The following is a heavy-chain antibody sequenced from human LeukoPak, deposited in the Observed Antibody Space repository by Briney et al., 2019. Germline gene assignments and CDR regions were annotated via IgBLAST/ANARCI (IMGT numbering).Heavy chain of an antibody. J-gene: IGHJ4*02. CDR2: ISSSGSTI. D-gene: IGHD3-22*01. CDR1: GFTFSGYY. CDR3: ARDFGYYDSSGYYSHFDY. Sequence: GGSLRLSCAASGFTFSGYYMSWIRQAPGKGLEWVSYISSSGSTIYYADSVKGRFTISRNNAKNSLYLQMNSQRAEDTAVYYCARDFGYYDSSGYYSHFDYWGQGTLVTVSS. V-gene: IGHV3-11*01.